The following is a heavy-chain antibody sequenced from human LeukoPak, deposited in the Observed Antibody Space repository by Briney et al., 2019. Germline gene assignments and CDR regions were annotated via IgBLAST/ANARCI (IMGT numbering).Heavy chain of an antibody. V-gene: IGHV1-46*01. J-gene: IGHJ4*02. Sequence: ASVKFSCKASGYTFTSYYMHWVRQAPGQGLEWMGIINPSGGSTSYAQKVQGRVTMTADTSTSTSYMELRSLRSDDTAVYYCAREHSSSWDQFDYWGQGTLVTVSS. D-gene: IGHD6-13*01. CDR3: AREHSSSWDQFDY. CDR2: INPSGGST. CDR1: GYTFTSYY.